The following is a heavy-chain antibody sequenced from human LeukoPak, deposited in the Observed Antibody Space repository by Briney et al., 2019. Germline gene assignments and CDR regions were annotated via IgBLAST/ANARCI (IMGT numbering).Heavy chain of an antibody. V-gene: IGHV3-23*01. CDR3: AQQWLILGAFDI. Sequence: GGSLRLSCAASGLTFSSYAMSWVRQAPGKGLEWVSAISGSGGTTYYADSVKGRFTISRDNSKNTLYLQMDSLRAEDTAVYYCAQQWLILGAFDIWGQGTMVTVSS. D-gene: IGHD6-19*01. CDR2: ISGSGGTT. CDR1: GLTFSSYA. J-gene: IGHJ3*02.